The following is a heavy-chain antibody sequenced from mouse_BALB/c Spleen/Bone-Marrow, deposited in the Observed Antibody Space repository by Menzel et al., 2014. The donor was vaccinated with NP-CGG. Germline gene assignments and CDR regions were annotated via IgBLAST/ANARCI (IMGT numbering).Heavy chain of an antibody. D-gene: IGHD2-1*01. CDR3: ARGGNYAWFAY. Sequence: EVMLVESGGGLVQPGGSRKLSCAASGFTFSSFGMHWVRQAPEKGLEWVAYISSGSSTIYYADTVKGRFTISRDNPKNSLFQQMTSLRSEDTAMYYCARGGNYAWFAYWGQGTLVTVSA. CDR1: GFTFSSFG. V-gene: IGHV5-17*02. J-gene: IGHJ3*01. CDR2: ISSGSSTI.